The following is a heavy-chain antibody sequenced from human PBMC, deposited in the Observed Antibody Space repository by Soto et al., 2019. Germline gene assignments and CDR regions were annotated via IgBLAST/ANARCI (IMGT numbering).Heavy chain of an antibody. J-gene: IGHJ4*02. CDR2: ISYDGSNK. CDR1: GFTFSSYA. Sequence: QVQLVESGGGVVQPGRSLRLSCAASGFTFSSYAMHWVRQAPGKGLEWVAVISYDGSNKYYADSVKGRFTISRDNSKNTLYLQMNSLRAEDTAVYYCARDDRPGRQLTSLGVDYWGQGTLVTGSS. V-gene: IGHV3-30-3*01. CDR3: ARDDRPGRQLTSLGVDY. D-gene: IGHD5-18*01.